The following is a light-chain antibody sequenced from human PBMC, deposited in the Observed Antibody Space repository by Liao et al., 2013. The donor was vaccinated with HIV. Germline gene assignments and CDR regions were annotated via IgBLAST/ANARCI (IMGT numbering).Light chain of an antibody. CDR3: QAWDSSTAYV. J-gene: IGLJ1*01. CDR2: KDS. V-gene: IGLV3-1*01. Sequence: SYELTQPPSVSVSPGQTARIPCSGDALPLQYAYWYHQKAGQAPVLVIDKDSERPSGIPERFSGSNSGNTATLTISGTQAMDEADYYCQAWDSSTAYVFGAGTKVTVL. CDR1: ALPLQY.